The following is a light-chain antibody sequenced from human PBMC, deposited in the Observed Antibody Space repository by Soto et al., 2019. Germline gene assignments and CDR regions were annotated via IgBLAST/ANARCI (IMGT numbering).Light chain of an antibody. V-gene: IGLV1-44*01. J-gene: IGLJ3*02. Sequence: QSVLTQPPSASGTPGQRVTNSCSGSSSNIGSNTVNWYQQLPGTAPKLLIYTNNQRPSGVPDRFSGSKSGTSASLAISGLQSEDEADYYCAAWYDSLNGWVFGGGTKLTVL. CDR2: TNN. CDR1: SSNIGSNT. CDR3: AAWYDSLNGWV.